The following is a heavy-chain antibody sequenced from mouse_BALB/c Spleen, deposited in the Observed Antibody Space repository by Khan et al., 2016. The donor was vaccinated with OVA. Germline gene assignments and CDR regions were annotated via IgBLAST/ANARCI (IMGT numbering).Heavy chain of an antibody. Sequence: VQLQQSGAEVVKSGASVKLSCKASGYTFTSYDLNWVRQRPEQGLEWIGWIFPGDGTTKYNEKFKGKATLTTDKSSSTAYIQLSRLTSEDSAVYVCARRRGSMDYWGQGTSVTVSS. J-gene: IGHJ4*01. CDR2: IFPGDGTT. CDR1: GYTFTSYD. CDR3: ARRRGSMDY. V-gene: IGHV1-85*01.